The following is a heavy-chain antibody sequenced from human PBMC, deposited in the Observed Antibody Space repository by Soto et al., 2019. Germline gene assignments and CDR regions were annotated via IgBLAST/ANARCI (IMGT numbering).Heavy chain of an antibody. CDR3: ARGPRGGDDYSNYNWFDP. CDR1: GYTFTSYA. V-gene: IGHV1-3*01. J-gene: IGHJ5*02. Sequence: GASVKVSCKASGYTFTSYAMHWVRQAPGQRLEWMGWINAGNGNTKYSQKFRDRVTMARDTSTNTVYMDLNNLRSEDTALYYCARGPRGGDDYSNYNWFDPWGQGTLVTVSS. D-gene: IGHD4-4*01. CDR2: INAGNGNT.